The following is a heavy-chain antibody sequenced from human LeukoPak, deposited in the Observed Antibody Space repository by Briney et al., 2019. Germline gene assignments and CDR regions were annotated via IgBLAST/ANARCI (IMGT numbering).Heavy chain of an antibody. V-gene: IGHV3-7*03. CDR2: IKQDASDK. CDR3: ARDALDYYYGSGSYSDLFDY. J-gene: IGHJ4*02. Sequence: GGSLRLSCAASGFTFSSHWMSWVRQAPGKGLEWVAYIKQDASDKYYVDSMKGRFTISRDNAKNSLYLQMNSLRAEDTAVYYCARDALDYYYGSGSYSDLFDYWGQGTLVTVSS. D-gene: IGHD3-10*01. CDR1: GFTFSSHW.